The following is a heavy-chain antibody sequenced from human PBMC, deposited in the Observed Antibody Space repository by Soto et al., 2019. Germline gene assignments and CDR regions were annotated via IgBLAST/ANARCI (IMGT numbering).Heavy chain of an antibody. D-gene: IGHD3-22*01. CDR1: VGSISSYY. Sequence: PSETLSLTCTVSVGSISSYYWSWIRQPPGKGLEWIGYIYYSGSTNYNPSLKSRVTISVDTSKNQFSLKLGSVTAADTAVYYCARATYYYDSSGYYYPKEFDYWGQGTLVTVSS. CDR2: IYYSGST. J-gene: IGHJ4*02. CDR3: ARATYYYDSSGYYYPKEFDY. V-gene: IGHV4-59*01.